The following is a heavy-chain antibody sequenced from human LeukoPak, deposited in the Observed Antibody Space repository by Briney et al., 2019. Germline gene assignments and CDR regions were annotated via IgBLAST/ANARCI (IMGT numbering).Heavy chain of an antibody. Sequence: GGSLRLSCAASGFTFNNYSMNWVRQAPGKGLEWVSYISSSSRTIYYADSVKGRFTISRDNAKNSLYLQMNSLRAEDTAVYYCARDLAVVVTTSIFAYWGQGTLVTVSS. CDR1: GFTFNNYS. CDR3: ARDLAVVVTTSIFAY. V-gene: IGHV3-48*04. J-gene: IGHJ4*02. D-gene: IGHD3-22*01. CDR2: ISSSSRTI.